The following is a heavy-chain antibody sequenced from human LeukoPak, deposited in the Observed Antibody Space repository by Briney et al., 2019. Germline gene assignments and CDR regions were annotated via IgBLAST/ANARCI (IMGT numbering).Heavy chain of an antibody. V-gene: IGHV4-30-2*01. J-gene: IGHJ2*01. D-gene: IGHD3-22*01. CDR3: ARRDDSSGYYSAYFDL. CDR2: IYHSGST. Sequence: SQTLSLTCAVSGGSISSGGYSWSWIRQPPGKGLEWIGYIYHSGSTYYNPSLKSRVTISVDTSKNQFSLKLSSVTAADTAVYYCARRDDSSGYYSAYFDLWGRGTLVTVPS. CDR1: GGSISSGGYS.